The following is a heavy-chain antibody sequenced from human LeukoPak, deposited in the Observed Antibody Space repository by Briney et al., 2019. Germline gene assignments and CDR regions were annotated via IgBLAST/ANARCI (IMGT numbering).Heavy chain of an antibody. D-gene: IGHD2-2*01. CDR2: ISGSGDST. Sequence: GGSLRLSCAASGFTFSSYAMSWVRQAPGKGLEWVSTISGSGDSTYYADSVKGRFTISRDNSKNTLHLQMNSLRAEDTAVYSXAXGRXGVSSAAINYRDQGTLVTVSS. J-gene: IGHJ4*02. V-gene: IGHV3-23*01. CDR1: GFTFSSYA. CDR3: AXGRXGVSSAAINY.